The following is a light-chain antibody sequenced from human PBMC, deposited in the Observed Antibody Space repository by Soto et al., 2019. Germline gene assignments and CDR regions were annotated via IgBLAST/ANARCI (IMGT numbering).Light chain of an antibody. J-gene: IGKJ1*01. CDR3: HQYGTSPQT. V-gene: IGKV3-20*01. CDR1: QKVTGAF. Sequence: VMTQSPDTLSVSPGERATLTCRASQKVTGAFLAWYQQKPGQAPRLLIYGASSRATGIPDRFSGSGSVTDFTLTVSRLEPEDFAVYYCHQYGTSPQTFGQGTKVDIK. CDR2: GAS.